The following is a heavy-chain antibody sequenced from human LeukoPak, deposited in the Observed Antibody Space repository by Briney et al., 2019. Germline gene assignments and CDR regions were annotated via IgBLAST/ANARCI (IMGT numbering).Heavy chain of an antibody. J-gene: IGHJ4*02. CDR2: IYHSGST. V-gene: IGHV4-30-2*01. D-gene: IGHD6-6*01. CDR1: GGSISSGGYS. CDR3: ARGGSFYFDY. Sequence: SETLSLTCAVSGGSISSGGYSWSWIRQLPGKGLEWIGYIYHSGSTYYNPSLKSRVTISVDRSKNQFSLKLSSVTAADTAVYYCARGGSFYFDYWGQGTLVTVSS.